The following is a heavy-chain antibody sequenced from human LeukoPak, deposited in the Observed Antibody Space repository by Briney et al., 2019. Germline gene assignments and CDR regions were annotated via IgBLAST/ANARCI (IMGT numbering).Heavy chain of an antibody. D-gene: IGHD2-2*01. J-gene: IGHJ5*02. CDR1: GGSIGSAHW. CDR2: VDHSGST. V-gene: IGHV4-4*02. CDR3: ARVHKYCSGISCYRFDP. Sequence: PSETLSLTCAVSGGSIGSAHWWSWVRQPPVKGLEWIGEVDHSGSTKYNPALKSRVTISVDKSKNQFSLRLSSVTAADTAVHYCARVHKYCSGISCYRFDPWGQGTLVTVSS.